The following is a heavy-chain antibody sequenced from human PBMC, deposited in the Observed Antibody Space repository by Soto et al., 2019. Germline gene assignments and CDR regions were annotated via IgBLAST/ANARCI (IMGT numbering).Heavy chain of an antibody. CDR3: ARTLEYGMDV. Sequence: PSATLSLTCTVSGGSLIQSYWNWIRQTPGKGLEWICCFYYTGRTNVNPSFKSRVSMSVDTSKNQFSLKLSSVTAADTAVYYCARTLEYGMDVWGQGTTVTVSS. J-gene: IGHJ6*02. CDR2: FYYTGRT. V-gene: IGHV4-59*12. CDR1: GGSLIQSY. D-gene: IGHD6-6*01.